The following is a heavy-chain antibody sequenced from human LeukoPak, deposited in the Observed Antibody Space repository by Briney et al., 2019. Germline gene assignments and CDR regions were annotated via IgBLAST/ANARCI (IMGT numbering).Heavy chain of an antibody. CDR3: AREGYSSGWYAY. V-gene: IGHV4-59*01. D-gene: IGHD6-19*01. Sequence: SETLSLTCAVSGGSISSYYWSWIRQPPGKGLEWIGYIYYSGSTNYNPSLKSRVTISVDTSKTRFSLKLSSVTAADTAVYYCAREGYSSGWYAYWGQGTLVTVSS. CDR2: IYYSGST. CDR1: GGSISSYY. J-gene: IGHJ4*02.